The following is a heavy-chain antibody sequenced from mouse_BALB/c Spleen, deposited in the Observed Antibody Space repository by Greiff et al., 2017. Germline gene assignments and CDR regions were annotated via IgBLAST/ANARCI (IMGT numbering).Heavy chain of an antibody. CDR2: IDPETGGT. Sequence: VQLQQSGAELVRPGASVTLSCKASGSTFTDYEMHWVKQTPVHGLEWIGAIDPETGGTAYNQKFKGKATLTVDKSSSTAYMELRSLTSEDSAVYYCARWGKLITTVVAKGDYWGQGTSVTVSS. D-gene: IGHD1-1*01. J-gene: IGHJ4*01. CDR3: ARWGKLITTVVAKGDY. V-gene: IGHV1-15*01. CDR1: GSTFTDYE.